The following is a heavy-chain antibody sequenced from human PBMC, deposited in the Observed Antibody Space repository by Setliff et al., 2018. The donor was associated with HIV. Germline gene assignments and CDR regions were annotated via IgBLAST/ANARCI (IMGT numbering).Heavy chain of an antibody. CDR1: CDSISNYY. Sequence: PSETLSLTCTVSCDSISNYYWSWVRQPPGKGLEWIGYIYTTGSTNYNPSLKSRVTMSVDTSKNQFSLRLTPVTAADTAVYFCARLRITMIMMLNCFDYWGQGTLVTVSS. CDR3: ARLRITMIMMLNCFDY. V-gene: IGHV4-4*09. J-gene: IGHJ4*02. D-gene: IGHD3-22*01. CDR2: IYTTGST.